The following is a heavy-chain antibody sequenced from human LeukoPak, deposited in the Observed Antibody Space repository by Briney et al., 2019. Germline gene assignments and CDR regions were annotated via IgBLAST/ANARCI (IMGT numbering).Heavy chain of an antibody. J-gene: IGHJ4*02. CDR1: GFTFGSYN. CDR3: ARGVGYYDSSGTIDY. Sequence: GGSLRLSCAASGFTFGSYNMNWVRQAPGKGLEWVSSISSSSSYIYYADSVKGRITISRDDSKNTLYLQMNSLRAEDTAVYYCARGVGYYDSSGTIDYWGQGTLVTVSS. D-gene: IGHD3-22*01. V-gene: IGHV3-21*01. CDR2: ISSSSSYI.